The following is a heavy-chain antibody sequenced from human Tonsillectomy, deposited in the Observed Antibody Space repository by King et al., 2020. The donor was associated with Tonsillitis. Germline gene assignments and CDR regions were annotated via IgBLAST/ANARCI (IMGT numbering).Heavy chain of an antibody. D-gene: IGHD6-13*01. V-gene: IGHV4-38-2*01. CDR3: ARGYSGSWTYCFDY. J-gene: IGHJ4*02. Sequence: VQLQESGPGLVKPSETLSLTCAVSGYSISSGYYWGWIRQPPGKGLEWIGSIYHSGSTYYNPSLKSRVTISVDTSKNQFSLKLSSVTAADTAVYYYARGYSGSWTYCFDYWGQGTQVTVSS. CDR2: IYHSGST. CDR1: GYSISSGYY.